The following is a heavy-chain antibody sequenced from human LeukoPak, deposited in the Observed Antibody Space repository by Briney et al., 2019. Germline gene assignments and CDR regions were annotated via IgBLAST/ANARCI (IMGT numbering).Heavy chain of an antibody. V-gene: IGHV4-31*03. CDR3: PKVSADCSVGTSSKFGGAFDI. D-gene: IGHD2-15*01. Sequence: SQTLSLTCTVSGGSISSGGYYWSWIRQHPGKGLEWIGYIYHSGSTYYNPSLKSRVTISVDTSKNQFSLKLSSVTAADTAVYSCPKVSADCSVGTSSKFGGAFDIWGQGTMVTVSS. CDR1: GGSISSGGYY. CDR2: IYHSGST. J-gene: IGHJ3*02.